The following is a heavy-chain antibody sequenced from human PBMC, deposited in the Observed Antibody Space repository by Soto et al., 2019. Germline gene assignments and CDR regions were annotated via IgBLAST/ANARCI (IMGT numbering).Heavy chain of an antibody. Sequence: QVQLVQSGAEVKKPGASVKVSCKASGYTFTSYAMHWVRQAPGQRLEWLGWINAGNGNTKYSQKFQGRVTITRDTSASTAYMELSSLRSEDTAVYYCARGLAPYYFDYWGQGTLVTVSS. CDR1: GYTFTSYA. CDR3: ARGLAPYYFDY. V-gene: IGHV1-3*01. CDR2: INAGNGNT. J-gene: IGHJ4*02. D-gene: IGHD6-19*01.